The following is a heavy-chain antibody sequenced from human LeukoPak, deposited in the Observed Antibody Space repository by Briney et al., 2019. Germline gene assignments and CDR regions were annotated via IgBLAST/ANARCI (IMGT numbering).Heavy chain of an antibody. V-gene: IGHV3-49*04. CDR2: IRSKPHGGTT. D-gene: IGHD3-22*01. J-gene: IGHJ5*02. CDR3: STYYYDSSGYRWFDP. Sequence: GGSLRLSCTASGVTFGDYAMSWVRQAPGKGLEWVGFIRSKPHGGTTEYAASVKGRFTISRDNSKSIAYLQMNSLKTEDTAVYYCSTYYYDSSGYRWFDPWGQGTLVTVSS. CDR1: GVTFGDYA.